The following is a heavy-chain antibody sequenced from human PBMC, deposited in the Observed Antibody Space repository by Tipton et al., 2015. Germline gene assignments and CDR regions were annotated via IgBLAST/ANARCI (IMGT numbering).Heavy chain of an antibody. CDR1: GFSFSSYG. CDR2: IWYDGSNK. Sequence: RSLRLSCAASGFSFSSYGMHWVRQAPGKGLEWVAVIWYDGSNKYYADSVKGRFTISRDNSKNTLYLQMNSLRAEDTAVYYCARVMEPMVTRYYYYYGMDVWGQGTTVTVSS. D-gene: IGHD5-18*01. J-gene: IGHJ6*02. V-gene: IGHV3-33*01. CDR3: ARVMEPMVTRYYYYYGMDV.